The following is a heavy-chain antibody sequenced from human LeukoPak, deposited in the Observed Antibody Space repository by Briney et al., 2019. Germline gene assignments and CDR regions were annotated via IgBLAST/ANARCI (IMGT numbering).Heavy chain of an antibody. V-gene: IGHV3-33*06. CDR1: GFTFSTHG. J-gene: IGHJ3*02. Sequence: PGGSLRLSCAATGFTFSTHGMHWVRQAPGKGLEWVAVIWSDGNNKFYADSVKGRFTFSRDNSRNTLSLQMNSLRAEDTAVYYCAKERGPFDAFDIWGQGTMVTVSS. CDR2: IWSDGNNK. CDR3: AKERGPFDAFDI.